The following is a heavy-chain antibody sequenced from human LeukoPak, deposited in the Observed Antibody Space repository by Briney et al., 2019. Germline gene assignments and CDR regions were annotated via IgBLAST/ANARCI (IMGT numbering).Heavy chain of an antibody. CDR2: INPDSGGT. CDR3: ARWSSGRNNWFDP. J-gene: IGHJ5*02. CDR1: GYTFTGYY. Sequence: ASVKVSCKASGYTFTGYYMHWVRQAPGHGLEWMGWINPDSGGTNYSQKFQGRVTMTRDTSISTAYMELSRLRSDDTAVYYCARWSSGRNNWFDPWGQGTLVTVSS. V-gene: IGHV1-2*02. D-gene: IGHD6-19*01.